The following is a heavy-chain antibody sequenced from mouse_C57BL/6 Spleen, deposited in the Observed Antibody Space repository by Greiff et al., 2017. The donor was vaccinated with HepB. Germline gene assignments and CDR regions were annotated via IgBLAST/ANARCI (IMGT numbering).Heavy chain of an antibody. V-gene: IGHV1-80*01. CDR1: GYAFSSYW. CDR2: IYPGDGDT. Sequence: QVQLKESGAELVKPGASVKISCKASGYAFSSYWMNWVKQRPGKGLEWIGQIYPGDGDTNYNGKFKGKATLTADKSSSTAYMQLSSLTSEDSAVYFCASYDYDNAMDYWGQGTSVTVSS. CDR3: ASYDYDNAMDY. J-gene: IGHJ4*01. D-gene: IGHD2-4*01.